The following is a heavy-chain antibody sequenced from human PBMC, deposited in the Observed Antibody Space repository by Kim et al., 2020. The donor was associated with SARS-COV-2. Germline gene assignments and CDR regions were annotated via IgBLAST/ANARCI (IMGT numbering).Heavy chain of an antibody. Sequence: GGSLRLCCAASGFTFSSYGMHWVRQAPGKGLEWVAVIWYDGSNKYYADSVKGRFTISRDNSKNTLYLQMNSLRAEDTAVYYCAKDPSSSSWYLFDYWGQGTLVTVSS. CDR1: GFTFSSYG. J-gene: IGHJ4*02. CDR2: IWYDGSNK. D-gene: IGHD6-13*01. V-gene: IGHV3-33*06. CDR3: AKDPSSSSWYLFDY.